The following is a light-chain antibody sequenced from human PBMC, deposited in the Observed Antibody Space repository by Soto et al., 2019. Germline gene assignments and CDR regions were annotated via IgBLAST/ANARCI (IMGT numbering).Light chain of an antibody. CDR2: DAS. V-gene: IGKV3-11*01. CDR3: QQRFNWPRT. J-gene: IGKJ1*01. CDR1: QSVSSY. Sequence: ETVLTQSPATLSLSPGERATLSCRASQSVSSYLAWYQQKPGQAPRLLISDASNRATGIPARFSGSGSGTDFTLIISSLEPEDFAVYYCQQRFNWPRTFGQGTKVEIK.